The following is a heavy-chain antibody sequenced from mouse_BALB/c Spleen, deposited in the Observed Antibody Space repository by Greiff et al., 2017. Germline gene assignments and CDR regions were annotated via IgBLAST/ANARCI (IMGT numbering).Heavy chain of an antibody. V-gene: IGHV3-2*02. Sequence: EVKLQESGPGLVKPSQSLSLTCTVTGYSITSDYAWNWIRQFPGNKLEWMGYISYSGSTSYNPSLKSRISITRDTSKNQFFLQLNSVTTEDTATYYCARSGLNWYFDVWGAGTTVTVSS. CDR1: GYSITSDYA. D-gene: IGHD3-1*01. J-gene: IGHJ1*01. CDR3: ARSGLNWYFDV. CDR2: ISYSGST.